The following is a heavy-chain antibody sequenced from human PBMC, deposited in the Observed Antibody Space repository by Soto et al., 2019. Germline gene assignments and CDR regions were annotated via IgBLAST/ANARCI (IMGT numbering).Heavy chain of an antibody. CDR3: ATVFDF. CDR1: EFTFRSHR. CDR2: IDTDGGGT. J-gene: IGHJ4*02. V-gene: IGHV3-74*01. D-gene: IGHD4-17*01. Sequence: GGSLRLCCAASEFTFRSHRIHWVRQAPGKGLEWVSRIDTDGGGTSYADSVKGRFTISTDNAENMVYLQMYGLRVEDTAGYYCATVFDFWGQGT.